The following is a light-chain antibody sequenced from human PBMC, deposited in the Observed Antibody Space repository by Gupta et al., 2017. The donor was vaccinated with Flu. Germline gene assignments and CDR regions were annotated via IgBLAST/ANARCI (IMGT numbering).Light chain of an antibody. CDR2: GAS. Sequence: EIVLTQSPGTLSLTPGERAPLSCRASQTISSNYLAWYQQKPGQAPSLLIYGASSRAAGIPDRFSGSGSGTEFTRTISSLEPDDFAVYYCQRYGTSPLTFGGGTKVEI. J-gene: IGKJ4*01. CDR1: QTISSNY. V-gene: IGKV3-20*01. CDR3: QRYGTSPLT.